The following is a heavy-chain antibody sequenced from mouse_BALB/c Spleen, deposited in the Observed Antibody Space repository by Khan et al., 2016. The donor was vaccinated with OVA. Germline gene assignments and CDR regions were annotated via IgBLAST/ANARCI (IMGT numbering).Heavy chain of an antibody. CDR2: ISSGGTYT. J-gene: IGHJ4*01. V-gene: IGHV5-6*01. Sequence: EVELVESGGDLVKPGGSLKLSCAASGFTFSTYGMSWVRQTPDKRLEWVATISSGGTYTYYPDSVKGRFTISRDNAKNTLYLQMSSLRSEDTAVYYCARHRVGVMDYWGQGTSVTVSA. CDR1: GFTFSTYG. D-gene: IGHD1-1*01. CDR3: ARHRVGVMDY.